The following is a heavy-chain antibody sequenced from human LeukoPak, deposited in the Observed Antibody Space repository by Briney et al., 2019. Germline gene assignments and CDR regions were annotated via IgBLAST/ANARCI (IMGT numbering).Heavy chain of an antibody. CDR3: ATAGKPPLDPSIFDY. D-gene: IGHD2/OR15-2a*01. CDR1: GYTFTSYG. J-gene: IGHJ4*02. V-gene: IGHV1-18*01. Sequence: ASVKVSCKASGYTFTSYGISWVRQAPGQGLEWMGWISAYNGNTNYAQKLQGRVTMTEDTSTDTAYMELSSLRSEDTAVYYCATAGKPPLDPSIFDYWGQGTLVTVSS. CDR2: ISAYNGNT.